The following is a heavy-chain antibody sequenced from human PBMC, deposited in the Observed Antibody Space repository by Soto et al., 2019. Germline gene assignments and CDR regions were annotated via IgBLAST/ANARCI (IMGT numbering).Heavy chain of an antibody. CDR1: GFMFNSYA. Sequence: EVQLLESGGGLVQPGGSLRLSCAASGFMFNSYAMNWVRQAPGKGLEWVSGLSVSGGRTYYADSVKGRFIISRDNSKATLYLHLNSLRAEDTAVYYCAKEATNINNFHYWGQGTLVTVSS. CDR3: AKEATNINNFHY. D-gene: IGHD5-12*01. CDR2: LSVSGGRT. V-gene: IGHV3-23*01. J-gene: IGHJ4*02.